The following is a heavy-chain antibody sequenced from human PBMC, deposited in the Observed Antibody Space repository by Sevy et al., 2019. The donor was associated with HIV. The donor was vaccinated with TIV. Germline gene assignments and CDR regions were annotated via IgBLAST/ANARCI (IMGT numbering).Heavy chain of an antibody. CDR3: AREKEVGATNYYYYYGMDV. CDR1: GFTFSSYA. J-gene: IGHJ6*02. V-gene: IGHV3-30-3*01. D-gene: IGHD1-26*01. Sequence: GGSLRLSCAASGFTFSSYAMHWVRQAPGKGLEWVAVISSDGSNKYYSDSVKGRFTISRDNSKNTLYLQMNSLRAEDTAVYYRAREKEVGATNYYYYYGMDVWGQGTTVTVSS. CDR2: ISSDGSNK.